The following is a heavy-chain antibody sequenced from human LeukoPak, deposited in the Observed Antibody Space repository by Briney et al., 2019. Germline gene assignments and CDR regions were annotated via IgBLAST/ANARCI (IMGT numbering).Heavy chain of an antibody. CDR1: GGSFSGYY. CDR3: ARGGGYSYGSNWFDP. J-gene: IGHJ5*02. CDR2: INHSGST. V-gene: IGHV4-34*01. D-gene: IGHD5-18*01. Sequence: SSETLSPTCAVYGGSFSGYYWSWIRQPPGKGLEWIGEINHSGSTNYNPSLKSRVTISVDTSKNQFSLKLSSVTAADTAVYYCARGGGYSYGSNWFDPWGQGTLVTVSS.